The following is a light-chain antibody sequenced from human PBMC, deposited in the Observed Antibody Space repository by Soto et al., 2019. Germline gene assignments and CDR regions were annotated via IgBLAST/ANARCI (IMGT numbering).Light chain of an antibody. Sequence: QSVLTQPPSVSATPGQGVTLSCSGGDSNIGSTAVNWYQQVPGTAPKLLIYSSNHRPSGVPDRISGSKSGTSASLAISGLQSEDEADYDCAAWDDDLHVWLFGGGTKVTVL. V-gene: IGLV1-44*01. CDR1: DSNIGSTA. CDR2: SSN. J-gene: IGLJ2*01. CDR3: AAWDDDLHVWL.